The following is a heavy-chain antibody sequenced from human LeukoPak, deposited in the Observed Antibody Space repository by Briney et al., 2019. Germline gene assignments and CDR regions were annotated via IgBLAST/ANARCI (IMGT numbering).Heavy chain of an antibody. Sequence: GGSLRLSCAASGFTFSSYAMSWVRQAPGKGLEWVSAISGSGGSTYYADSVKGRFTISRDNSKNTLYLQMNRLRAEDTAVYYCAKDFGITMIVVVLDAFDIWGQGTLVTVSS. V-gene: IGHV3-23*01. D-gene: IGHD3-22*01. J-gene: IGHJ3*02. CDR2: ISGSGGST. CDR1: GFTFSSYA. CDR3: AKDFGITMIVVVLDAFDI.